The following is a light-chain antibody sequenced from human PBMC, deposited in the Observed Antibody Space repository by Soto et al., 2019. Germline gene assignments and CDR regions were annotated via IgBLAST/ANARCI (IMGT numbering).Light chain of an antibody. CDR3: HQYIEYMKL. CDR1: QTVRTN. CDR2: DAS. Sequence: EIVLSQSPATLSVSPGERVALSCRASQTVRTNLVWYQQKPGQPPRLLIYDASTRATGVPARFSGSGSGTDFTLTISSLQSEDVAVYFCHQYIEYMKLFGQGTKLEIK. J-gene: IGKJ2*01. V-gene: IGKV3-15*01.